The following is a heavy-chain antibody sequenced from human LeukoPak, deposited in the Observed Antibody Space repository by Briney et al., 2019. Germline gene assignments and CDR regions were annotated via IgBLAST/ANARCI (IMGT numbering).Heavy chain of an antibody. CDR1: GGSFSGYY. CDR3: ARGLGYYGSGSYYNSRYYFDY. D-gene: IGHD3-10*01. V-gene: IGHV4-34*01. J-gene: IGHJ4*02. Sequence: PSETLSLTCAVYGGSFSGYYWSWIRQPPGKGLEWIGEINHSGSTNYNPSLKSRVTISVDTSKNQFSLKLSSVTAADTAVYYCARGLGYYGSGSYYNSRYYFDYWGQGTLVTVSS. CDR2: INHSGST.